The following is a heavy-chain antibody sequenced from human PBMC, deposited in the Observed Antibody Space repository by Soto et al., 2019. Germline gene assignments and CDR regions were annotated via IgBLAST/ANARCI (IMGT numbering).Heavy chain of an antibody. V-gene: IGHV4-59*08. CDR2: IYYSGST. CDR3: ARILGYCSETTYLPRYDP. Sequence: SETLSLTCTVSGGSISSYYWSWIRQPPGKGLEWIGHIYYSGSTNNNPSLKSRVTMSVDTSKNQFSLKLSSVTAADTAVYYCARILGYCSETTYLPRYDPWGQGDLVTVSS. CDR1: GGSISSYY. J-gene: IGHJ5*02. D-gene: IGHD2-15*01.